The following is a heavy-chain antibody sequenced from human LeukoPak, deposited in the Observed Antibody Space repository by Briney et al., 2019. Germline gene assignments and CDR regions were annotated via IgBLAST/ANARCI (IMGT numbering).Heavy chain of an antibody. CDR1: GFTFSTFA. V-gene: IGHV3-23*01. J-gene: IGHJ4*02. Sequence: GGSLRLSCAASGFTFSTFAMIWVRQPPGKGLEWVSSIFPSGGEIHYADSVKGRFTISRDNSKNTLYLQMNSLRAEDTAVYYCAKVSVQELWFGEPPSYWGQGTLVTVSS. D-gene: IGHD3-10*01. CDR2: IFPSGGEI. CDR3: AKVSVQELWFGEPPSY.